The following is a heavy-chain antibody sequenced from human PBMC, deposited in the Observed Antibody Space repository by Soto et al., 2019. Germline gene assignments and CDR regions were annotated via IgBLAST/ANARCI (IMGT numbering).Heavy chain of an antibody. V-gene: IGHV3-23*01. CDR3: AKVIAAGPNDAFDI. D-gene: IGHD6-25*01. CDR2: ISGSGGST. CDR1: VFTFISYA. J-gene: IGHJ3*02. Sequence: PGWSLRLSCAASVFTFISYAMSWVRQAPGKGLEWVSAISGSGGSTYYADSVKGRFTISRDNSKNTLYLQMNSLRAEDTAVYYCAKVIAAGPNDAFDIWGQGTMVTVSS.